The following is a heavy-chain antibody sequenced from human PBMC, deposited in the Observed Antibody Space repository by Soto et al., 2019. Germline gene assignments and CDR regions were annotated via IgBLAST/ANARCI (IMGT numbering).Heavy chain of an antibody. D-gene: IGHD6-13*01. CDR3: ARDSTGYSSSWLYYYYYFMDV. CDR2: INAGNGNT. Sequence: ASVKVSCKASGYTFTSYAMHWVRQAPGQRLEWMGWINAGNGNTKYSQMFQGRVTITRDPSASTAYMELSSLRSEDTAVYYCARDSTGYSSSWLYYYYYFMDVWGKGTTVTVSS. V-gene: IGHV1-3*01. J-gene: IGHJ6*03. CDR1: GYTFTSYA.